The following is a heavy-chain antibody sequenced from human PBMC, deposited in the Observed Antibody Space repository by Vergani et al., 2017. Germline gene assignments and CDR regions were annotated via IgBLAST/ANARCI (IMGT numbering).Heavy chain of an antibody. Sequence: QVQLQESGPGLVKPSDTLSLTCTVSGGSISSYYWSWIRQPPGKGLEWIGYIYYSGSTNYNPSLKSRVTISVDTSKNQFSLKLSSVTAADTAVYYCAGWGSTYQLLLDAFDIWGQGTMVTVSS. CDR3: AGWGSTYQLLLDAFDI. V-gene: IGHV4-59*01. D-gene: IGHD2-2*01. CDR2: IYYSGST. CDR1: GGSISSYY. J-gene: IGHJ3*02.